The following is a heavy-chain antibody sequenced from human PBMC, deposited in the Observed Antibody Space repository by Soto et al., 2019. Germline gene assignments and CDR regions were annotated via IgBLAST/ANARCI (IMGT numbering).Heavy chain of an antibody. D-gene: IGHD3-10*01. Sequence: PSETLSLTCAVYGGSFSGYYWSWIRQPPGKGLEWIGEINHSGSTNYNPSLKSRVTISVDTSKNQFSLKLSSVTAADTAVYYCARGWSSSVTMVRGVRYYFDDWGQGTLVTVSS. CDR2: INHSGST. V-gene: IGHV4-34*01. J-gene: IGHJ4*02. CDR1: GGSFSGYY. CDR3: ARGWSSSVTMVRGVRYYFDD.